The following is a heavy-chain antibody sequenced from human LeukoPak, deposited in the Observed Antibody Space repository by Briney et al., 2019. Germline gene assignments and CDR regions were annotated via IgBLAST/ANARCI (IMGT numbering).Heavy chain of an antibody. CDR3: VRDSLIRAYYDSSGYTPFDY. D-gene: IGHD3-22*01. CDR1: GFTFSSYS. Sequence: GGSLRLSCAASGFTFSSYSMNWVRQAPGKGLEWVPSISSSSSYIYYADSVKGRFTISRDNAKNSLYRQMYSLRAKDTAVYYCVRDSLIRAYYDSSGYTPFDYWGQGTLVTVSS. CDR2: ISSSSSYI. J-gene: IGHJ4*02. V-gene: IGHV3-21*01.